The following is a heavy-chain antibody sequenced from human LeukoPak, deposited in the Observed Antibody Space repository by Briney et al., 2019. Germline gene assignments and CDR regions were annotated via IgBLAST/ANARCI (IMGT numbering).Heavy chain of an antibody. CDR2: ISAYNGNT. CDR1: GYTFTSYG. J-gene: IGHJ4*02. CDR3: ARVPVGATIPLRLCDY. Sequence: ASVKVSCKASGYTFTSYGISWVRQAPGQGLEWMGWISAYNGNTNYAQKLQGRVTMTTDTSTSTAYMELRSLRSGDTAVYYCARVPVGATIPLRLCDYWGQGTLVTVSS. V-gene: IGHV1-18*01. D-gene: IGHD1-26*01.